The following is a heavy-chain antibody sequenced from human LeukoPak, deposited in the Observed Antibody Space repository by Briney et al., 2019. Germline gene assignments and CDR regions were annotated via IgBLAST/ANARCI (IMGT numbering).Heavy chain of an antibody. V-gene: IGHV3-7*03. J-gene: IGHJ4*02. CDR3: ARVNGPWIQLWLRGGGYFDY. Sequence: GGSLRLSCAASGFTFSSYAMSWVRQAPGKGLEWVANIKQDGSEKYYVDSVKGRFTISRDNAKNSLYLQMNSLRAEDTAVYYCARVNGPWIQLWLRGGGYFDYWGQGTLITVPS. CDR2: IKQDGSEK. D-gene: IGHD5-18*01. CDR1: GFTFSSYA.